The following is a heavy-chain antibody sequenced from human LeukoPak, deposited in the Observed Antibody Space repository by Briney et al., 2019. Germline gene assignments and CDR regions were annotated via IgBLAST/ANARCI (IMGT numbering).Heavy chain of an antibody. D-gene: IGHD3-9*01. CDR1: GGSFSGYY. J-gene: IGHJ2*01. Sequence: PSETLSLTCAVYGGSFSGYYWSWIRQPPGKGLEWIGEINHSGSTNYNPSLKSRVTISVDTSKNQFSLKLSSVTAADTAVYYCARSLGYDILTGYNRGWFFDLWGRGTLVTVSS. V-gene: IGHV4-34*01. CDR3: ARSLGYDILTGYNRGWFFDL. CDR2: INHSGST.